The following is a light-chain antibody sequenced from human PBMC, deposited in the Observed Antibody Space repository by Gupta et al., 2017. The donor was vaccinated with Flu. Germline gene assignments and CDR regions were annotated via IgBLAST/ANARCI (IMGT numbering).Light chain of an antibody. V-gene: IGLV1-51*02. CDR2: END. Sequence: SNIGQKSVSWYQQFPVTSPKLLIYENDKRPSGIPDRFSGSKSGTSATLGITGLQTGDKADYYCGAWDDSLYTVLFGGGTTLTVL. CDR1: SNIGQKS. J-gene: IGLJ3*02. CDR3: GAWDDSLYTVL.